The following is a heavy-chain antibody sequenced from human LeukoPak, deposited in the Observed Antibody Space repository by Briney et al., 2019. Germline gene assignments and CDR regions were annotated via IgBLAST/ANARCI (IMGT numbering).Heavy chain of an antibody. J-gene: IGHJ4*02. D-gene: IGHD3-22*01. Sequence: GASVKVSCKASGYTFTGYYMHWVRQAPGQGLEWMGWINPNSGGTNYAQKFQGRVTMTTDTSTCTAYMELRSLRSDDTAVYYCARDRSNYYDSSGLVWGQGTLVTVSS. CDR2: INPNSGGT. CDR3: ARDRSNYYDSSGLV. CDR1: GYTFTGYY. V-gene: IGHV1-2*02.